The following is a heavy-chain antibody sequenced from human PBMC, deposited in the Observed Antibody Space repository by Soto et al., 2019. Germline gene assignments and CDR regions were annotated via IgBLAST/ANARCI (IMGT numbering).Heavy chain of an antibody. D-gene: IGHD3-22*01. CDR1: GGTFSSYA. Sequence: SVKVSCKASGGTFSSYAISWVRQAPGQGLEWMGGIIPIFGTANYAQKFQGRVTITADESTSTAYMELSSLRSEDTAVYYCARGQPKFGADYYDSSGPSMDVWGQGTTVTV. J-gene: IGHJ6*02. CDR2: IIPIFGTA. V-gene: IGHV1-69*13. CDR3: ARGQPKFGADYYDSSGPSMDV.